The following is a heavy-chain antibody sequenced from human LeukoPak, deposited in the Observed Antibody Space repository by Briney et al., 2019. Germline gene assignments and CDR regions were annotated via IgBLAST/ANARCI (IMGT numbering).Heavy chain of an antibody. D-gene: IGHD3-10*01. V-gene: IGHV3-48*03. CDR3: ARDYASDY. CDR2: ISRSGDTI. J-gene: IGHJ4*02. Sequence: GGSLRLSRAASGFTFSRYEMNWVRQAPGKGLEWVSYISRSGDTIYFADSVKGRFTISRDNAKNSLYLQMCSLRAEDTAVYYCARDYASDYWGQGTLGTVSS. CDR1: GFTFSRYE.